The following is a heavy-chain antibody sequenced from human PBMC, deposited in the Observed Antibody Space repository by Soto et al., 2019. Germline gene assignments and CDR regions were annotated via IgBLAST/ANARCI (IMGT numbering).Heavy chain of an antibody. D-gene: IGHD6-25*01. Sequence: ASVKVSCKASGYTFTNYGLSWVRQAPGQGLEWMGWITVYSGTTDHVQKFRGRVSMTTDTSTNTAYMELASLRSDDTAVYYCARPQRGVNVQNAFDLWGQGTMVTVSS. CDR2: ITVYSGTT. CDR3: ARPQRGVNVQNAFDL. V-gene: IGHV1-18*04. CDR1: GYTFTNYG. J-gene: IGHJ3*01.